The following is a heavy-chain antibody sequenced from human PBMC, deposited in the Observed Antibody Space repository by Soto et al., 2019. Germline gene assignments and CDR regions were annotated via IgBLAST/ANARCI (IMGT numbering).Heavy chain of an antibody. CDR1: GDSISSSSFY. CDR3: ARRRIVPTTNFDY. D-gene: IGHD1-26*01. V-gene: IGHV4-39*01. CDR2: IFHTGAT. Sequence: SETLSLTCTVSGDSISSSSFYWVWIRHPPGKGLEWIGHIFHTGATYQNPTLKSRLRMSVDTSKNQFSLNLSSVTATDTAVYYCARRRIVPTTNFDYWGQGTLVTVSS. J-gene: IGHJ4*02.